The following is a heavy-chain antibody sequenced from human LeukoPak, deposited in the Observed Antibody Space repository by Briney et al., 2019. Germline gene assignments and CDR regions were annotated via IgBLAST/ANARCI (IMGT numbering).Heavy chain of an antibody. V-gene: IGHV3-23*01. CDR2: ISGSGGPI. D-gene: IGHD5-18*01. CDR1: GFTFSSYA. J-gene: IGHJ4*02. CDR3: AREFKSGYGMWA. Sequence: GGSLRLSCAASGFTFSSYAMSWVRQAPGKGLEWVSAISGSGGPIYYADSVKGRFTISRDNAENSLHLQMNSLRAEDTAVYYCAREFKSGYGMWAWGQGTLVTVSS.